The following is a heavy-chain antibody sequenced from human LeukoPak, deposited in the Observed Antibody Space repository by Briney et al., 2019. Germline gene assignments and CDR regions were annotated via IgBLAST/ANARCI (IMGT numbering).Heavy chain of an antibody. CDR1: GYSFTSYW. V-gene: IGHV5-51*01. CDR3: ARITMVRGVIKEGLGY. D-gene: IGHD3-10*01. Sequence: GESLKISCKGSGYSFTSYWIGWVRQMPGKGLEWMGIIYPGDSDTRYSPSFQGQVTISADKSISTAYLQWSSLKASDTAMYYCARITMVRGVIKEGLGYWGQGTLVTVSS. J-gene: IGHJ4*02. CDR2: IYPGDSDT.